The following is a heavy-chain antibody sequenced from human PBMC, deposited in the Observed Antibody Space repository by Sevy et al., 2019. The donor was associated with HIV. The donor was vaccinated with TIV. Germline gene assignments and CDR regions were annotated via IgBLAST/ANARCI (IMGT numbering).Heavy chain of an antibody. V-gene: IGHV3-74*01. CDR1: GFTFSSYW. Sequence: GGSLRLSCAASGFTFSSYWMHWVRQAPGKGLVWVSRINSDGSSTSYADSVKGRFTISRDNAKNTLYLQMNRLRAEDTAVYYCARGGQQLVLGTQYYYYGMDVWGQGITVTVSS. CDR3: ARGGQQLVLGTQYYYYGMDV. D-gene: IGHD6-13*01. J-gene: IGHJ6*02. CDR2: INSDGSST.